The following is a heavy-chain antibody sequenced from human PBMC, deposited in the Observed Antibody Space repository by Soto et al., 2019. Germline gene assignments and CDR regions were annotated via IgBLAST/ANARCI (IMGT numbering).Heavy chain of an antibody. D-gene: IGHD6-13*01. CDR2: VYYTGTT. J-gene: IGHJ4*02. CDR1: GGSISSYF. CDR3: ARDLAAVPRAFDY. Sequence: SETLSLTCTVSGGSISSYFYIWVRQPPGKGLEWIGSVYYTGTTDYNPSLKSRVTISVDTSKTQFSLNLRSVTVADTAVYYCARDLAAVPRAFDYWGRGTLVTVSS. V-gene: IGHV4-59*01.